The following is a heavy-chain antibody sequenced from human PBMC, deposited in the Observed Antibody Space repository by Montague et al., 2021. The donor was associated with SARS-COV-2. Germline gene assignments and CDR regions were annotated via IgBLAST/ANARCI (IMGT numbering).Heavy chain of an antibody. Sequence: TLSLTCTVSGGSISSGSYYWSWIRQPAGKRLEWIGRIYTSGTTDYSFSLKSRVTISVDTSKNQFSLKLTSVTAADTAVCYCARAHSGSWAHLDNWGQGSLVTISS. V-gene: IGHV4-61*02. CDR2: IYTSGTT. CDR1: GGSISSGSYY. D-gene: IGHD5-12*01. CDR3: ARAHSGSWAHLDN. J-gene: IGHJ4*02.